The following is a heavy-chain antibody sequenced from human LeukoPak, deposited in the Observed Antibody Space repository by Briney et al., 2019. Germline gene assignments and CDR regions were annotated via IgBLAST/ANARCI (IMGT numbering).Heavy chain of an antibody. Sequence: GGTLRLSCAASGFTFSGFAMSWIRQAPGKGLEWVSSISRSGESTFYADSVRGRFTISRDNSKNTVSLQMESLRAEDTALYYCAKDYEVGSIDYWGQGTLVTVSS. CDR2: ISRSGEST. CDR3: AKDYEVGSIDY. J-gene: IGHJ4*02. V-gene: IGHV3-23*01. D-gene: IGHD3-16*01. CDR1: GFTFSGFA.